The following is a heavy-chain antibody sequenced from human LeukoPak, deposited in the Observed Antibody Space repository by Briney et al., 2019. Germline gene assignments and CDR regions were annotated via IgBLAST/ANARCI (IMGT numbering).Heavy chain of an antibody. CDR3: AKDWSDSGYDGDAFDI. D-gene: IGHD5-12*01. J-gene: IGHJ3*02. Sequence: GGSLRLSCAASGFTFSSYWMSWVRQAPGKGLEWVANIKQDGSEKYYVDSVKGRFTISRDNAKNSLYLQMNSLRAEDTAVYYCAKDWSDSGYDGDAFDIWGQGTMVTVSS. CDR2: IKQDGSEK. V-gene: IGHV3-7*01. CDR1: GFTFSSYW.